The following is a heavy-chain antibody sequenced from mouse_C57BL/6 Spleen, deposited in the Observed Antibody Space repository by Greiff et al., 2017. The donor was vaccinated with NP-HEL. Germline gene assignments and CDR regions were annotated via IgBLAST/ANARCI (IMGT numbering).Heavy chain of an antibody. CDR1: GYTFTDYY. CDR3: ARSRLGDYAMDY. D-gene: IGHD2-2*01. Sequence: EVQLQQSGPELVKPGASVKISCKASGYTFTDYYMNWVKQSHGKSLEWIGDINPNNGGTSYNQKFKGKATFTVDTSSSTAYMQLSSLTSEDSAVYYCARSRLGDYAMDYWGQGTSVTVSS. J-gene: IGHJ4*01. CDR2: INPNNGGT. V-gene: IGHV1-26*01.